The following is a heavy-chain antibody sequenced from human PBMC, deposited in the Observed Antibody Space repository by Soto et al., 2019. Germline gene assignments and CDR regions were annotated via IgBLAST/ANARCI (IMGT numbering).Heavy chain of an antibody. D-gene: IGHD5-18*01. CDR3: ARPFGGGYAMDV. CDR1: GYNFPNHW. Sequence: GESLKISCKGSGYNFPNHWIAWVRQMPGKGLECMGLIYPGDSDTRYSPSFEGQVTISADRSISTAFLQWSSLKASDTAMYYCARPFGGGYAMDVWGQGTTVTVSS. V-gene: IGHV5-51*01. CDR2: IYPGDSDT. J-gene: IGHJ6*02.